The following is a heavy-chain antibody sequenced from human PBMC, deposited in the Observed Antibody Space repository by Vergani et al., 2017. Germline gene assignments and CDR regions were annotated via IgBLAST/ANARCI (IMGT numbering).Heavy chain of an antibody. D-gene: IGHD2/OR15-2a*01. CDR3: TRILLPYGVDY. Sequence: QVQLVESGGGVVQPGRSLRLSCAASGFTFSSYGMHWVRQAPGKGLEWVAVIWYDGSNKYYADSVKGRFTISRDNSKNTLYLQMNSLRAEDTAVYYCTRILLPYGVDYWGQGTLVTVSS. J-gene: IGHJ4*02. CDR2: IWYDGSNK. V-gene: IGHV3-33*01. CDR1: GFTFSSYG.